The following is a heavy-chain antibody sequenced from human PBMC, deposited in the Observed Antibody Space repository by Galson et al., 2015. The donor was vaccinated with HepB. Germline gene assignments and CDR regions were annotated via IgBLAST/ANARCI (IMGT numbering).Heavy chain of an antibody. CDR3: ASLRVRGALDY. Sequence: SLRLSCAASGFTFSSYSMNWVRQAPGKGLEWVSYISSSSSTIYYADSVKGRFTISRDNAKNSLYLQMNSLRAEDTAVYYCASLRVRGALDYWGQGTLVTVSS. CDR1: GFTFSSYS. D-gene: IGHD3-10*01. CDR2: ISSSSSTI. V-gene: IGHV3-48*01. J-gene: IGHJ4*02.